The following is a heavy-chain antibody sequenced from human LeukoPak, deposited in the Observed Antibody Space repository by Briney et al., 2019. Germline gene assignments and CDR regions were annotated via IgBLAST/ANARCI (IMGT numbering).Heavy chain of an antibody. CDR3: AREEGSGCYDS. CDR1: GYTFIGYY. CDR2: INPNSGGT. V-gene: IGHV1-2*02. Sequence: VASVKVSCKASGYTFIGYYMHWVRQAPGQGLEWMGWINPNSGGTNYAQKFQGRVTMTRDTSITTAYMELSRLRSDDTAVYYCAREEGSGCYDSWGKGTMLTVSS. D-gene: IGHD6-25*01. J-gene: IGHJ4*02.